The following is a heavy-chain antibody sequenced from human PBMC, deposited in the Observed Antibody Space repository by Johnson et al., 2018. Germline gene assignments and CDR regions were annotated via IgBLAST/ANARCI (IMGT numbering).Heavy chain of an antibody. D-gene: IGHD2/OR15-2a*01. CDR1: GYTFTSYY. J-gene: IGHJ3*02. Sequence: VQLLESGAEVKKPGASVKVSCKASGYTFTSYYMHWVRQAPGQGLEWMGIINPSGGSTSYAQKFQGRVTLTRDTSTSTVYMELSSLRSEDTAVYYCVRGSTLYDFDIWGQGTMVTVFS. CDR3: VRGSTLYDFDI. V-gene: IGHV1-46*01. CDR2: INPSGGST.